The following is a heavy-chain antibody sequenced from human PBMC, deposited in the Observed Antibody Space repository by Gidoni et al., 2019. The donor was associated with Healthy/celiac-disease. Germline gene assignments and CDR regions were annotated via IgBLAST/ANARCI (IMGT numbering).Heavy chain of an antibody. CDR2: ISYDGSNK. V-gene: IGHV3-30-3*01. CDR3: ASGGRLSYAFDI. J-gene: IGHJ3*02. D-gene: IGHD3-16*01. Sequence: QVQLVESGGGVVQPGRSLRLSCAASGFTFSSYAMHWVRQAPGKGLEWVAVISYDGSNKYYADSVKGRFTISRDNSKNTLYLQMNSLRAEDTAVYYCASGGRLSYAFDIWGQGTMVTVSS. CDR1: GFTFSSYA.